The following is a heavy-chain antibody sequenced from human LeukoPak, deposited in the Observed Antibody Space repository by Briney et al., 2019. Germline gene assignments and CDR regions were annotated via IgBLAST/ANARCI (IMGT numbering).Heavy chain of an antibody. CDR3: ARAGPRRDGYSLDS. Sequence: SETLSRTCTVSGGSISSYPWSWIRQPPGKGLEYIGYILNTGSTNYNPSLKSRVTISADTSKNQFSLKLSSVTAADTAVYYCARAGPRRDGYSLDSWGQGTLVTVSS. V-gene: IGHV4-59*01. CDR2: ILNTGST. D-gene: IGHD5-24*01. J-gene: IGHJ4*02. CDR1: GGSISSYP.